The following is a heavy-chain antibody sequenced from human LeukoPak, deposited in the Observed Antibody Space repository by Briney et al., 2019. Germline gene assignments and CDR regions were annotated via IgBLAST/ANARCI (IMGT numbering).Heavy chain of an antibody. Sequence: MPSQTLSLTCTVSGGSISSGGYYWSWIRQHPGKGLEWIGYIYYSGSTYYNPSLKSRVTISVDTSKNQFSLKLSSVTAADTALYYCAKDRVPDNGWNFDMWGQGTMVIVSA. V-gene: IGHV4-31*03. D-gene: IGHD1-1*01. CDR2: IYYSGST. CDR1: GGSISSGGYY. CDR3: AKDRVPDNGWNFDM. J-gene: IGHJ3*02.